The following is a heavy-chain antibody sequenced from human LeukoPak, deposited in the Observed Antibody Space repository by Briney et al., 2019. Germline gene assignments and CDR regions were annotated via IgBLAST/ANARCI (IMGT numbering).Heavy chain of an antibody. Sequence: GGSLRLSCAASGFTFSSYAMSWVRQAPGNGLEWVSAISGSGGSTYYADSVKGRFTISRDNSKNTLYLQMNSLRAEDTAVYYCAKVSYYGSGGNWFDPWGQGTLVTVSS. J-gene: IGHJ5*02. CDR2: ISGSGGST. D-gene: IGHD3-10*01. V-gene: IGHV3-23*01. CDR3: AKVSYYGSGGNWFDP. CDR1: GFTFSSYA.